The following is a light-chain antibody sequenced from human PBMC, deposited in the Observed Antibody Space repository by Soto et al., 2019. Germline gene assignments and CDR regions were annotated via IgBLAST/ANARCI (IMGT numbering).Light chain of an antibody. J-gene: IGLJ1*01. CDR3: ATWDDSRKGV. V-gene: IGLV1-44*01. CDR1: TSNIESHS. Sequence: VLTQPPSASGTPGQRIILSCSGSTSNIESHSVNWYQQVPGTAPRLLIITNNQRPSGVPDRFSGSKSGASASLAISGLQSEDEATYYCATWDDSRKGVFGTGTKVTVL. CDR2: TNN.